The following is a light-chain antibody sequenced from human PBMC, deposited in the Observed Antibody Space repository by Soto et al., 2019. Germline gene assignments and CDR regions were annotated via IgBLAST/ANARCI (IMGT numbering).Light chain of an antibody. Sequence: EIVLTQSPGTLSLSPGERATLSCRASQSVSSSYLVWYQQKPGQAPRLLIFCASSRATGIPDRFSGSGSGTDFTLTISRLEPEDFAVYYCQQYGSSITFGQGTKVEIK. CDR2: CAS. CDR1: QSVSSSY. CDR3: QQYGSSIT. V-gene: IGKV3-20*01. J-gene: IGKJ1*01.